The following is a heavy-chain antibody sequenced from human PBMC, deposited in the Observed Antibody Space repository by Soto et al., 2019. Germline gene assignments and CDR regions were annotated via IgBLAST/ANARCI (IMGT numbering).Heavy chain of an antibody. CDR3: ASKGVAPYYYSGMDV. CDR1: GYTFTRSG. V-gene: IGHV1-18*01. CDR2: ISTYNGDT. D-gene: IGHD5-12*01. J-gene: IGHJ6*02. Sequence: QVQLVQSGAEVKKPGASVKVSCKASGYTFTRSGISWVRQAPGQGLEWMGWISTYNGDTNYAQTFQGRVTMTTDTTTRTVHMEVRSLRSDDTAVYYCASKGVAPYYYSGMDVWGQGTPVTVSS.